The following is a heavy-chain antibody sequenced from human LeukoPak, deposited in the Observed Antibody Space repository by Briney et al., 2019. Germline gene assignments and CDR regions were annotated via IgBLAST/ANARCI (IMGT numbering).Heavy chain of an antibody. J-gene: IGHJ4*02. CDR1: GYSITTGYY. D-gene: IGHD2-21*02. CDR3: ALSLVGTYFDY. V-gene: IGHV4-38-2*02. Sequence: SETLSLTCTVWGYSITTGYYWAWIRQPPGERVGWIWYIYYSGSTYYNPSLKSRVTISVDRSKNQLSLKLSSVTAADTAVYCCALSLVGTYFDYWGQGTLVTVSS. CDR2: IYYSGST.